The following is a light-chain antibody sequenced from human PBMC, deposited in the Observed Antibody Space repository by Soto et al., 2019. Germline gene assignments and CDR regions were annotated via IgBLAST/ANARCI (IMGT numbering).Light chain of an antibody. CDR1: QDISNY. CDR2: DAS. CDR3: QQCDDLPLT. Sequence: DIQMTQSPSSLSASVGDRVTITCQASQDISNYLNWYQQKPGKAPMLLISDASNLEPGVPSRFSGSGSGTDFTFTISSLQPEDIATYFCQQCDDLPLTFGGGTKVEI. V-gene: IGKV1-33*01. J-gene: IGKJ4*01.